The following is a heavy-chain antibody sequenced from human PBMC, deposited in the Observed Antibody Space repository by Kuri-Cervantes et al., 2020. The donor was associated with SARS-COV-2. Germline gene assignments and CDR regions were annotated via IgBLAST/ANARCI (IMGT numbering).Heavy chain of an antibody. D-gene: IGHD2-21*01. CDR2: ISYDGNTT. Sequence: GESLKISCAASGFTLSPYAIHWVRQAPGKGLEWVAFISYDGNTTYYADSVKGRFTISRDNSRNSLFLQMNSLRTEDTAIYYCARDRVGVHDCWGQGTLVTVSS. V-gene: IGHV3-30-3*01. CDR3: ARDRVGVHDC. CDR1: GFTLSPYA. J-gene: IGHJ4*02.